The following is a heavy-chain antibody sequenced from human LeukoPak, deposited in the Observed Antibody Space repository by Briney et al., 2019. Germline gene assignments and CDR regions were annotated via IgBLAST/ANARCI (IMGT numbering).Heavy chain of an antibody. V-gene: IGHV6-1*01. D-gene: IGHD2-21*02. CDR1: GDSVSSKSVA. CDR3: ARLGGDVDY. Sequence: SQTLSLTCAISGDSVSSKSVAWNWIRQSPSRGLEWLGRTYYRSKWYNEYAVSVKSRITINPDTSKNQFFLQLNSVTPEDMAVYYCARLGGDVDYWGQGTLVTVSS. CDR2: TYYRSKWYN. J-gene: IGHJ4*02.